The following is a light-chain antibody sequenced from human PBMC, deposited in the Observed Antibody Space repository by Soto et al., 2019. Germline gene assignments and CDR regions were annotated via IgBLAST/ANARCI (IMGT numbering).Light chain of an antibody. J-gene: IGLJ1*01. CDR1: ISDVTGYNY. Sequence: QSALTQPASVSGSPGQSITISCTGTISDVTGYNYVSWYQQHPGKAPKLMIYEVSNRPSGVSNRFSGSRSGNTASLTISGLQAEDEADYYCSSYTSSSTRVFGTGTKVTVL. V-gene: IGLV2-14*01. CDR3: SSYTSSSTRV. CDR2: EVS.